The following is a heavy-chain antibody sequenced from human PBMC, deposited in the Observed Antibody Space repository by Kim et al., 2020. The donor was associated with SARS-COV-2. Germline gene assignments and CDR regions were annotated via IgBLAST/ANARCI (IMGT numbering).Heavy chain of an antibody. CDR2: IYYSGST. D-gene: IGHD2-2*01. J-gene: IGHJ5*02. V-gene: IGHV4-39*01. CDR3: ARQRGQYQLLNNWFDP. CDR1: GGSISSSSYY. Sequence: SETLSLICTVSGGSISSSSYYWGWIRQPPGKGLEWIGSIYYSGSTYYNPSLKSRVTISVDTSKNQFSLKLSSVTAADTAVYYCARQRGQYQLLNNWFDP.